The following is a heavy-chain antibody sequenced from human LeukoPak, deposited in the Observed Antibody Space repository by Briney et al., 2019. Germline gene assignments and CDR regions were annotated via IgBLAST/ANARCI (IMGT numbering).Heavy chain of an antibody. CDR2: INPNSGGT. J-gene: IGHJ4*02. D-gene: IGHD1-7*01. V-gene: IGHV1-2*02. CDR3: ARGRWNYFFLLDY. CDR1: GYTFTGYY. Sequence: ASVKVSCKASGYTFTGYYMHWVRQAPGQGLEWMGWINPNSGGTNYAQKLQGRVTMTRDTSISTAYMELSRLRSDDTAVYYCARGRWNYFFLLDYWGQGTLVTVSS.